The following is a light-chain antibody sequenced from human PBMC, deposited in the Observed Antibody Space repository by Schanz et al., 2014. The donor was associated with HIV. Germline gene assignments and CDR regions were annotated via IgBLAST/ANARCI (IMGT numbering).Light chain of an antibody. CDR2: GAS. Sequence: EIVLTQSPGTLSLSPGERATLSCRASQSVSSNFIAWYQQSPGQAPRLLIYGASNRATGIPDRFSGSESGTDFSLTISRLEPEDFAVYFCQQYVKSPYTFGQGTKLDIK. CDR3: QQYVKSPYT. V-gene: IGKV3-20*01. J-gene: IGKJ2*01. CDR1: QSVSSNF.